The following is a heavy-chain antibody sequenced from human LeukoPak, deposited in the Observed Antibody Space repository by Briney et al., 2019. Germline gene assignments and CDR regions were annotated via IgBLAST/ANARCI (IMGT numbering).Heavy chain of an antibody. CDR3: ARDLRSNVVVPAAIRPDFDY. J-gene: IGHJ4*02. Sequence: PGGSLRLSCAASGFTFSSYEMNWVRQAPGKGLEWVSYISSSGSTIYYADSVKGRFTISRDNAKNSLYLQMNSLRAEDTAVYYCARDLRSNVVVPAAIRPDFDYWGQGTLVTVSS. CDR2: ISSSGSTI. CDR1: GFTFSSYE. V-gene: IGHV3-48*03. D-gene: IGHD2-2*02.